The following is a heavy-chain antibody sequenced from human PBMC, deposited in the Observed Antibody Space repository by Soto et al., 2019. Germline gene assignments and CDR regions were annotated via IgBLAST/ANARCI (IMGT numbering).Heavy chain of an antibody. D-gene: IGHD1-7*01. CDR2: SSATGAGT. V-gene: IGHV3-23*01. CDR3: AKDRRAGGNYGFYSDF. J-gene: IGHJ4*02. Sequence: AGGSLRLSCAASGFTFNSYGMTWVRQAPGKGLEWVSFSSATGAGTYYADSVKGRFTISRDNSKNTLYLQMTSLRADDTAVYYCAKDRRAGGNYGFYSDFWGQGALVTVSS. CDR1: GFTFNSYG.